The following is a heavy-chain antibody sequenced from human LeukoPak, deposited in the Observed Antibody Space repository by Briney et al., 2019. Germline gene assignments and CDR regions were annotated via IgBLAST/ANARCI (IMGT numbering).Heavy chain of an antibody. V-gene: IGHV3-15*01. CDR3: TTVLGYCSSTSCYAYYYYHYMDV. Sequence: GGSLRLSCAASGFTFSNAWMSWVRQAPGKGLEWVGRIKSKTDGGTTDYAAPVKGRFTISRDDSKNTLYLQMNSLKTEDTAVYYCTTVLGYCSSTSCYAYYYYHYMDVWGKGTTVTVSS. D-gene: IGHD2-2*01. CDR2: IKSKTDGGTT. J-gene: IGHJ6*03. CDR1: GFTFSNAW.